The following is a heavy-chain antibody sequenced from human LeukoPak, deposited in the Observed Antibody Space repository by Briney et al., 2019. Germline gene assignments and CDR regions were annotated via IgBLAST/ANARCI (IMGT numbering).Heavy chain of an antibody. Sequence: SETLSLTCTVSGCSISSYYWSWIRQPPGRGLEWIGYMYYSGSTNHNPSLKSRVTIPEDTSKNQFSLTLSTVTAADTAVYYLARAWATDHFDYWGQGTLVTVSS. CDR3: ARAWATDHFDY. CDR1: GCSISSYY. CDR2: MYYSGST. J-gene: IGHJ4*02. V-gene: IGHV4-59*01.